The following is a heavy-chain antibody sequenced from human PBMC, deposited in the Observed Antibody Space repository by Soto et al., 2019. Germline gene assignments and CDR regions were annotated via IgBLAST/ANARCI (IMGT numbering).Heavy chain of an antibody. J-gene: IGHJ3*02. V-gene: IGHV6-1*01. CDR3: ARWEPSSGSNTFGI. CDR1: GDSVSSDSAA. CDR2: TYYRFKRYN. Sequence: SQTLSLTCAISGDSVSSDSAAWNWVRQSPSRGLEWRGRTYYRFKRYNDYEVSVKSRITNNPDTYKNQLSLQLNVVATEDTAVYYCARWEPSSGSNTFGIWGQGTMVTVSS. D-gene: IGHD6-19*01.